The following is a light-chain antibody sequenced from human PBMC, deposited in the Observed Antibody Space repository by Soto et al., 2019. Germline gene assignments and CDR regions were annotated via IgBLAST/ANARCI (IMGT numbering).Light chain of an antibody. V-gene: IGLV2-14*01. CDR1: SSDVGGYNY. CDR3: SSYTSSSTVV. J-gene: IGLJ2*01. Sequence: QSVLTQPASVSGSPGQSITISCTGTSSDVGGYNYVSWYQQHPGKAPKLMIYDVSNRPSGVSNRFSGSKSGNTASLTISGLQAEDEADCYRSSYTSSSTVVFGGGTKLTVL. CDR2: DVS.